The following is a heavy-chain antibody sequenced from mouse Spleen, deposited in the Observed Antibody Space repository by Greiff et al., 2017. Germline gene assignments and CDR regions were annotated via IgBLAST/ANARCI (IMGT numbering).Heavy chain of an antibody. V-gene: IGHV3-6*01. CDR1: GYSITSGYY. CDR3: ARFPPPMGPFDY. Sequence: EVKVEESGPGLVKPSQSLSLTCSVTGYSITSGYYWNWIRQFPGNKLEWMGYISYDGSNNYNPSLKNRISITRDTSKNQFFLKLNSVTTEDTATYYCARFPPPMGPFDYWGQGTTLTVSS. CDR2: ISYDGSN. D-gene: IGHD1-1*02. J-gene: IGHJ2*01.